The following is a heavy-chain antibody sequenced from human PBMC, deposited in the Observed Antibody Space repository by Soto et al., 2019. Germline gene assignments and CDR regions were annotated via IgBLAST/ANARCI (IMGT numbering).Heavy chain of an antibody. J-gene: IGHJ4*02. CDR3: ARGGHY. V-gene: IGHV4-59*01. CDR2: IYYSGST. CDR1: GGSISSYY. Sequence: PSETLSLTCTVPGGSISSYYWSWIRQPPGKGLEWIGYIYYSGSTNYNPSLKSRVTISVDTSKNQFSLKLSSVTAADTAVYYCARGGHYWGQGTLVTVSS.